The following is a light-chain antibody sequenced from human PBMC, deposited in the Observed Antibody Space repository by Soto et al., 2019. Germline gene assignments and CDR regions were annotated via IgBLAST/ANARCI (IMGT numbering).Light chain of an antibody. V-gene: IGKV1-5*01. Sequence: IQMTQSPSTLSASLGDRVTITCRASQSISTWLAWYQQKPGKAPKLLIFDASTLEGGVPSRFSGSGSGTEFTLTISSLQPDDFATYYCQQYNSYSYTFGQGTKVDIK. CDR1: QSISTW. CDR2: DAS. CDR3: QQYNSYSYT. J-gene: IGKJ2*01.